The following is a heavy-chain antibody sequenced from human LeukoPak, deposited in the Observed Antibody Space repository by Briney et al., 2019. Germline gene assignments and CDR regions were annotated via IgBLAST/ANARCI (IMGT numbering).Heavy chain of an antibody. J-gene: IGHJ6*02. CDR3: ARQRDYDSSGYHYYYYGMDV. CDR2: IYPGDSDT. CDR1: GYSFTSYW. D-gene: IGHD3-22*01. V-gene: IGHV5-51*01. Sequence: GESLKISCKGSGYSFTSYWIGWVRQMPGKGLEWMGIIYPGDSDTRYSPSFQGQVTISAAKSISTAYLQWSSLKASDTAMYYCARQRDYDSSGYHYYYYGMDVWGQGTTVTVSS.